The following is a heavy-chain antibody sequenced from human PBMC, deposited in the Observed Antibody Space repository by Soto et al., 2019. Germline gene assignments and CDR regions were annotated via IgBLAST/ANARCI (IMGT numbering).Heavy chain of an antibody. CDR1: GFTFDDYT. D-gene: IGHD3-3*01. CDR2: ISLDGGST. V-gene: IGHV3-43*01. Sequence: EVQLVESGGVVVQPGGSLRLSCAASGFTFDDYTMHWVRQAPGKGLEWVSLISLDGGSTYYADSVKGRFTISRDNSKNSLYLQMNSLRTEDTALYYCAKGLLATIFGETYYYYGMDVWGQGTTVTVSS. J-gene: IGHJ6*02. CDR3: AKGLLATIFGETYYYYGMDV.